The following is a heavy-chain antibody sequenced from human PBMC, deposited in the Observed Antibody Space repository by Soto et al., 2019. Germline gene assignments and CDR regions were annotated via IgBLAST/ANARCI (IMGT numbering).Heavy chain of an antibody. J-gene: IGHJ4*02. Sequence: QVQLQESGPGLVKPSETLSLTCTVSGGSISSYYWSWIRQPPGKGLEWIGYIYYSGSTNYNPSLKSRVTISVDTSKNQFSLKLSSVTAADTAVYYCARSLVWSSGMFDYWGQGTLVTVSS. CDR3: ARSLVWSSGMFDY. CDR2: IYYSGST. D-gene: IGHD6-19*01. V-gene: IGHV4-59*01. CDR1: GGSISSYY.